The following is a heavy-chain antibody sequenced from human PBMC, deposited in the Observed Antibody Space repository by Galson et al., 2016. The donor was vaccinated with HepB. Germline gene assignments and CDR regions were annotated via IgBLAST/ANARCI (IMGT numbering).Heavy chain of an antibody. CDR1: GFTFSSYA. D-gene: IGHD5-24*01. CDR2: VSGSSRA. V-gene: IGHV3-23*01. CDR3: ARGHDGYMTPFDY. Sequence: SLRLSCAASGFTFSSYAMSWVRQAPGKGLEWVSAVSGSSRAYYADSVKGRFTISRDNSKNTPYLQMSSLRAADTAVYYCARGHDGYMTPFDYWGQGTLVTVSS. J-gene: IGHJ4*02.